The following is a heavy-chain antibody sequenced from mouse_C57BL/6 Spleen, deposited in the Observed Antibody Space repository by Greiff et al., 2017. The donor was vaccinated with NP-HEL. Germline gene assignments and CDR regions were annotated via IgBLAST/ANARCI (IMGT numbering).Heavy chain of an antibody. CDR3: ARSELRKGAMDY. D-gene: IGHD1-1*01. J-gene: IGHJ4*01. CDR2: INPSNGGT. Sequence: VQLQQPGTELVKPGASVKLSCKASGYTFTSYWMHWVKQRPGQGLEWIGNINPSNGGTNYNEKFKSKATLTVDKSASTAYMQLSSLTSEDSAVYYCARSELRKGAMDYWGQGTSVTVSS. V-gene: IGHV1-53*01. CDR1: GYTFTSYW.